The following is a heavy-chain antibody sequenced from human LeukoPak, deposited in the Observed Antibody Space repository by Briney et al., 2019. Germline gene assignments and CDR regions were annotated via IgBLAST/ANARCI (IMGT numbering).Heavy chain of an antibody. CDR3: ARDVGATPGYFDY. Sequence: SETLSLTCSVSGGSISSYYWSWIRQPPGKGLEWIGYIFYSGRTSYNPSLKSRVTLSVDTSKNQFSLKLSSVTAADTAVYYCARDVGATPGYFDYWGQGTLVTVSS. D-gene: IGHD1-26*01. CDR2: IFYSGRT. CDR1: GGSISSYY. J-gene: IGHJ4*02. V-gene: IGHV4-59*01.